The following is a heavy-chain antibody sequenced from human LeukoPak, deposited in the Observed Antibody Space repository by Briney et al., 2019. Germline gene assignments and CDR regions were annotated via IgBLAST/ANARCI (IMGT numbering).Heavy chain of an antibody. CDR1: GDSVSTYY. D-gene: IGHD6-19*01. CDR2: VYVTGST. CDR3: ARDRQWLVDH. V-gene: IGHV4-4*07. Sequence: SETRSRTCTVPGDSVSTYYWSWIRQPAGKGLEWIGRVYVTGSTNLNPALQSRVTMSVDTSKNQFSLKLTSVTAADTAVYYCARDRQWLVDHWGQGTLVTVSS. J-gene: IGHJ5*02.